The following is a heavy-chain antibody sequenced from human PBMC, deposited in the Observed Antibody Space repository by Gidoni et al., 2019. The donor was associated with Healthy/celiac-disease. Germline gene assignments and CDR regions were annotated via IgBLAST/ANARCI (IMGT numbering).Heavy chain of an antibody. CDR3: ARAFYDSSGNDY. CDR1: GYSISSGYY. D-gene: IGHD3-22*01. V-gene: IGHV4-38-2*01. CDR2: IYHSGST. Sequence: QVQLQESGPGLVKTSETLSLTCAVSGYSISSGYYWGWLRQPPGKGLEWIGSIYHSGSTYYNPSLKSRVTISVDTSKNQFSLKLSSVTAADTAVYYCARAFYDSSGNDYWGQGTLVTVSS. J-gene: IGHJ4*02.